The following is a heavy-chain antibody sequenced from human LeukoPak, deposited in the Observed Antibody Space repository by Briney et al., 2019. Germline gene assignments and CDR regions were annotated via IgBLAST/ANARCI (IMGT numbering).Heavy chain of an antibody. CDR2: INAGNGNT. CDR3: ARSREVTTVAFDI. CDR1: GYTFTSYA. J-gene: IGHJ3*02. V-gene: IGHV1-3*01. Sequence: ASVKVSCKASGYTFTSYAMHWVRQAPGQRLEWMGWINAGNGNTKYSQKFQGRVTITRDTSASTAYMELSSLRSEGTAVYYCARSREVTTVAFDIWGQGAMVTVSS. D-gene: IGHD4-17*01.